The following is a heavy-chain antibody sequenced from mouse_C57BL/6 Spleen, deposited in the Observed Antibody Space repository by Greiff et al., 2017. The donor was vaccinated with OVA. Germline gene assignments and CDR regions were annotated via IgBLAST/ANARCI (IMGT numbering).Heavy chain of an antibody. Sequence: VQLQQSGPELVKPGASVKISCKASGYAFSSSWMNWVKQRPGKGLEWIGRIYPGDGDTNYNGKFKGKATLTADKSSSTAYMQLSSLTSEDSAVYFCAREEAFITTVVATDYFDYWGQGTTLTVSS. CDR1: GYAFSSSW. V-gene: IGHV1-82*01. D-gene: IGHD1-1*01. J-gene: IGHJ2*01. CDR3: AREEAFITTVVATDYFDY. CDR2: IYPGDGDT.